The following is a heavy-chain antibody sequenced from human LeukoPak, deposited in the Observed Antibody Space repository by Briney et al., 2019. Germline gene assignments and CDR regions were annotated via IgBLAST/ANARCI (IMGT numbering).Heavy chain of an antibody. CDR1: GGSISSSSYY. CDR3: AILERGSSWFRYTGWFDP. D-gene: IGHD6-13*01. CDR2: IYYSGST. Sequence: SSETLSLTCTVSGGSISSSSYYWGWIRQPPGKGLEWIGSIYYSGSTYYNPSLKSRVTISVDTSKNQFSLKLSSVTAADTAVYYCAILERGSSWFRYTGWFDPWGQGTLVTVSS. J-gene: IGHJ5*02. V-gene: IGHV4-39*01.